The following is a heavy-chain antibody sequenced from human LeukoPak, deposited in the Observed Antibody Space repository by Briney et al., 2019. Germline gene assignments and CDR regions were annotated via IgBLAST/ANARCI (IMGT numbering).Heavy chain of an antibody. D-gene: IGHD1-14*01. CDR1: GGTFSSYA. V-gene: IGHV1-69*05. Sequence: SVKVSCKASGGTFSSYAISWVRQAPGQGLEWMGGIIPIFGTANYAQKFQGRVTITTDESTSTAYMELSSLRSEDTAVYYCAKNPTGTPDYFDYWGQGTLVTVFS. J-gene: IGHJ4*02. CDR2: IIPIFGTA. CDR3: AKNPTGTPDYFDY.